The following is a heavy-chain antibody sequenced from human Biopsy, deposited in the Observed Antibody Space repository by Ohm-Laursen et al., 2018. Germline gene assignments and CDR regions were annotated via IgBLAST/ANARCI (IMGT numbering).Heavy chain of an antibody. V-gene: IGHV3-48*04. CDR3: ARSPGRDRMDV. J-gene: IGHJ6*02. CDR2: INVYSNKK. Sequence: SLRLSCAASGFTFNVYSIVWVRQAPGRGLEWVSYINVYSNKKYYADSVKGRFIVSRDNDKNSLYLQMNSLRAEDTAVYHCARSPGRDRMDVWGQGTTVIVSS. CDR1: GFTFNVYS. D-gene: IGHD1-14*01.